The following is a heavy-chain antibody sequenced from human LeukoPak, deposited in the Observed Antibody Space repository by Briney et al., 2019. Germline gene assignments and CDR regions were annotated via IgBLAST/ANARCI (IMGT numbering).Heavy chain of an antibody. D-gene: IGHD2-15*01. Sequence: PGGSLRLSCAASGFTFSRNGMTWVRQAPGKGLEWVSAISGSGGNTYYADSVRGRFTISRDNSRNTLYLQMNSLRAEDTAIYYCAKNGDRGAYCSGGTCYPYYYYYMDVWGKGTTVTISS. V-gene: IGHV3-23*01. CDR3: AKNGDRGAYCSGGTCYPYYYYYMDV. J-gene: IGHJ6*03. CDR2: ISGSGGNT. CDR1: GFTFSRNG.